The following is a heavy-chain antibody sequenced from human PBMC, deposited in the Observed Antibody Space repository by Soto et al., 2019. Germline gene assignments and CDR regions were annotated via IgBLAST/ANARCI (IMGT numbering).Heavy chain of an antibody. Sequence: QVQLVESGGGVVQPERSLRLSCAASGFTFSRQAMHWVRQAPGRGLERVAVIWYHGIDKYYADSVKGRFTISRDNSKNTVYLQMNSLRGEDTALYYCATGFLGLCTGGNCPLDYWGQGTLVTVSS. CDR3: ATGFLGLCTGGNCPLDY. CDR1: GFTFSRQA. V-gene: IGHV3-33*01. J-gene: IGHJ4*02. D-gene: IGHD2-15*01. CDR2: IWYHGIDK.